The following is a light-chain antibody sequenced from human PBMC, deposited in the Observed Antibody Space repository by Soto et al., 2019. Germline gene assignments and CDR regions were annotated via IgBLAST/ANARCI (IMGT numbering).Light chain of an antibody. CDR2: DVS. CDR3: CSYAGSYTFAV. J-gene: IGLJ2*01. Sequence: QSSLTQPRSVSGSPGQSVTISCTGTSSDVGGYNYVSWYQQHPGKAPKLMIYDVSKRPSGVPDRFSGSKSGNTASLTISGRQAEDEADYYCCSYAGSYTFAVFGGGTKVTVL. CDR1: SSDVGGYNY. V-gene: IGLV2-11*01.